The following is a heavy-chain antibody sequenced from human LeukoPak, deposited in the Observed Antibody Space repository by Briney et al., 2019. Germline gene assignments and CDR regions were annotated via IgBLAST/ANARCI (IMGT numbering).Heavy chain of an antibody. Sequence: SCKASGGTFSSYAMHWVRQAPGKGLEWVAVISYDGSNKYYADSVKGRFTISRDNSKNTLYLQMNSLRAEDTAVYYCFAGSYGGNDYWGQGTLVTVSS. CDR2: ISYDGSNK. CDR1: GGTFSSYA. J-gene: IGHJ4*02. D-gene: IGHD4-23*01. CDR3: FAGSYGGNDY. V-gene: IGHV3-30-3*01.